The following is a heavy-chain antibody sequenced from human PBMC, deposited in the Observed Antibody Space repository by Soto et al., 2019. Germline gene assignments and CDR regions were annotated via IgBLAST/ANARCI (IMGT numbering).Heavy chain of an antibody. Sequence: PGGSLRLSCAASGFSFSSYWMTWVRQAPGKGLEWVANIKQDAREKYYVASVKGRFTISRDNGKNLLYLQMDSLTADDTAVYYCARDGVRNGAYNGWLDPWGQGTLVTVSS. CDR3: ARDGVRNGAYNGWLDP. J-gene: IGHJ5*02. D-gene: IGHD3-16*01. CDR2: IKQDAREK. V-gene: IGHV3-7*03. CDR1: GFSFSSYW.